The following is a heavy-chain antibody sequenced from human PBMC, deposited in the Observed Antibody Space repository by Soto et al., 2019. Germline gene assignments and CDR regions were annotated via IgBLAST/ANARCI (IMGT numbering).Heavy chain of an antibody. CDR1: GYTFTSYA. V-gene: IGHV1-3*01. CDR2: INAGNGNT. CDR3: ARASVSGRRFDY. Sequence: AASVKVSCKASGYTFTSYAIDWVRLAPGQRLEWMGWINAGNGNTKYSQKFQGRVTITRDTSASTAHMELSSLRSEDTAVYYCARASVSGRRFDYWGEGTLVTVSS. D-gene: IGHD6-6*01. J-gene: IGHJ4*02.